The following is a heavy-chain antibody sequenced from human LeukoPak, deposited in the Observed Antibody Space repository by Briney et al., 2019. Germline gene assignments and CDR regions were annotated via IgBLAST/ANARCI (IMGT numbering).Heavy chain of an antibody. CDR2: SYYSGST. V-gene: IGHV4-59*01. D-gene: IGHD6-13*01. CDR3: ARQVYSSSWSYYFEY. CDR1: GGSITHYY. Sequence: KPSETLSLTCTVSGGSITHYYWTWIRQPPGKTLEWIGYSYYSGSTKYNPSLKSRVTISVDTSNNQFSLNLRSVTAADTAVYYCARQVYSSSWSYYFEYWGQGILVTVSS. J-gene: IGHJ4*02.